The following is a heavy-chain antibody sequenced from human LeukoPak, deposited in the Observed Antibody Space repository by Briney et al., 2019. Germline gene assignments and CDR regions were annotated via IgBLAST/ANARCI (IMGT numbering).Heavy chain of an antibody. CDR1: GGSISSYY. D-gene: IGHD6-13*01. CDR3: ARGEYNSSRYLVY. CDR2: IYYSGST. J-gene: IGHJ4*02. Sequence: SETLSLTCTVSGGSISSYYWSWIRQPPGKGLEWIGYIYYSGSTNYNPSLKSRVTISVDTSKNQFSLKLSSVTAADTAVYYCARGEYNSSRYLVYWGQGTLVTVSS. V-gene: IGHV4-59*01.